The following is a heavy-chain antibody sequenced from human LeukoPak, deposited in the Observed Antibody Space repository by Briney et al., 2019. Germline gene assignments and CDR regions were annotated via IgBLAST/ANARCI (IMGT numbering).Heavy chain of an antibody. CDR1: GFTFSSYA. Sequence: PGGSLRLSCAASGFTFSSYAMSWVRQAPGKGLEWVSSISGSGGSTYYADSVKGRLTISRDNSKNTLSLQMNSLRAEDTAVYYWAKDHQWLVPRSFDYWGQGTLVTVSS. D-gene: IGHD6-19*01. J-gene: IGHJ4*02. CDR3: AKDHQWLVPRSFDY. V-gene: IGHV3-23*01. CDR2: ISGSGGST.